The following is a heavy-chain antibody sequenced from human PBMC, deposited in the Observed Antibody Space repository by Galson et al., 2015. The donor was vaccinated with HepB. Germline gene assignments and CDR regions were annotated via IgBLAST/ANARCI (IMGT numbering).Heavy chain of an antibody. CDR1: GYTFTSYY. CDR3: ARDGGVVGATMYYFDY. CDR2: INPSGGST. D-gene: IGHD1-26*01. Sequence: SVKVSCKASGYTFTSYYMHWVRQAPGQGLEWMGIINPSGGSTSYAQKFQGRVTMTRDTSTSTVYMELSSLRSEDTAVYYCARDGGVVGATMYYFDYWGQGTLVTVSS. J-gene: IGHJ4*02. V-gene: IGHV1-46*01.